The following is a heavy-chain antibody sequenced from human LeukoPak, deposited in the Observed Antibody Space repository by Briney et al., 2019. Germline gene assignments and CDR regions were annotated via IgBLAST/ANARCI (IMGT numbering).Heavy chain of an antibody. CDR3: ARGHWSGPYGRDYFDY. V-gene: IGHV4-59*01. CDR2: IYYSGST. D-gene: IGHD3-3*01. Sequence: SETLSLTCTVSGGSISSYYWSWIRQPPGKGLEWIGYIYYSGSTNYNPSLKSRVTISVDTSKNQFSLKLSSLTAADTAVYYCARGHWSGPYGRDYFDYWGQGTLVTVSS. J-gene: IGHJ4*02. CDR1: GGSISSYY.